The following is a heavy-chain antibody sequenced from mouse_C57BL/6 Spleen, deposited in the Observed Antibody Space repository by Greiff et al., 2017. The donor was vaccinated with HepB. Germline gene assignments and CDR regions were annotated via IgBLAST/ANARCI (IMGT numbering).Heavy chain of an antibody. J-gene: IGHJ1*03. V-gene: IGHV14-2*01. Sequence: EVKLMESGAELVKPGASVKLSCTASGFNIKDYYMHWVKQRTEQGLEWIGRIDPEDGETKYAPKFQGKATITADTSSNTAYLQLSSLTSEDTAVYYCATTTVVANWYFDVWGTGTTVTVSS. D-gene: IGHD1-1*01. CDR1: GFNIKDYY. CDR3: ATTTVVANWYFDV. CDR2: IDPEDGET.